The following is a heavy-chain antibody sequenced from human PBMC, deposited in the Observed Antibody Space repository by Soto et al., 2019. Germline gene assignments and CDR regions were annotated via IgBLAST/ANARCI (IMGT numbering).Heavy chain of an antibody. D-gene: IGHD4-17*01. V-gene: IGHV1-3*05. Sequence: QVQLVQSGAEEKKHGASVKVSCKASGYTITSYAMQWVRQAPAQMLEWMGWINAGNGNTKYSQKFQGRVTITRDTSASTAYMELSSLRSEDTAVYYCARSYGGNPHFDYWGQGTLVTVSS. J-gene: IGHJ4*02. CDR2: INAGNGNT. CDR3: ARSYGGNPHFDY. CDR1: GYTITSYA.